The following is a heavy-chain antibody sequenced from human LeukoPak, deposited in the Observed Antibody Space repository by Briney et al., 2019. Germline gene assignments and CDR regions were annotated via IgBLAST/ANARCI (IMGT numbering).Heavy chain of an antibody. CDR2: IYPGYSET. CDR1: GYIFTSYW. D-gene: IGHD4-17*01. CDR3: ERAGDSAYFPN. J-gene: IGHJ1*01. Sequence: GDSLKISCKGSGYIFTSYWIGWVRQIPGTGLEWMGIIYPGYSETSYSPSFRGQVTISADKSITTTYLQWSRLKASDTAMYYCERAGDSAYFPNWGQGTLVT. V-gene: IGHV5-51*01.